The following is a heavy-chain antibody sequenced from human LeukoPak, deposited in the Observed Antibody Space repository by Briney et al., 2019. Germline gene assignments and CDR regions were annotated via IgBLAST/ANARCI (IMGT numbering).Heavy chain of an antibody. CDR2: IKRETDGGTI. D-gene: IGHD3-22*01. Sequence: GGSLRLACAASGFTLNNAWMSWVRQAPGKGLEWLGRIKRETDGGTIDYAAPVKGRFTISRDDSRNTLYLQMDSLKIEDTAVYYCTTDRYYDNSELQFQHWGQGTLVTVSS. J-gene: IGHJ1*01. V-gene: IGHV3-15*01. CDR3: TTDRYYDNSELQFQH. CDR1: GFTLNNAW.